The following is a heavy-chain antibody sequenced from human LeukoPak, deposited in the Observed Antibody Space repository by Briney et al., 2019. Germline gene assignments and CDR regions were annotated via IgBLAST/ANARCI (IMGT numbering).Heavy chain of an antibody. D-gene: IGHD3/OR15-3a*01. J-gene: IGHJ4*02. CDR3: ARSHSVWTSFDY. Sequence: KPSETLSLTCTVSGVSISSYHWSWIRQPPGKGLEWIGYIYYSGSTNYNPSLKSRVTISVDTSKNQFSLKLSSVTAADTAVYYCARSHSVWTSFDYWGQGTLVTVSS. CDR2: IYYSGST. CDR1: GVSISSYH. V-gene: IGHV4-59*01.